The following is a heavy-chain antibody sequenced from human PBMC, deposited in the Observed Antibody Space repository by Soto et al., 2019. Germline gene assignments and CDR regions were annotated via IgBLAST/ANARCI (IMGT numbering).Heavy chain of an antibody. CDR3: ARDPPSYSSSPGWFDP. CDR1: GFTFSSYG. V-gene: IGHV3-33*01. CDR2: IWYDGSNK. J-gene: IGHJ5*02. Sequence: HPGGSLRLSCAASGFTFSSYGMHWVRQAPGKGLEWVAVIWYDGSNKYYADSVKGRFTISRDNSKNTLYLQMNSLRAEDTAVYYCARDPPSYSSSPGWFDPWGQGTLVTVSS. D-gene: IGHD6-6*01.